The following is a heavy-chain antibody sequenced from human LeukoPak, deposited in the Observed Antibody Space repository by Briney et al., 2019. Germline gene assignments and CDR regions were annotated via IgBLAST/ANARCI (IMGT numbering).Heavy chain of an antibody. CDR3: ASLLWSGYQSFSLSIDP. D-gene: IGHD3-3*01. V-gene: IGHV4-39*01. Sequence: SETLSLTCTVSGGSISSSSYYWGWIRQPPGKGLEWIGSIYYSGSTYYNPSLKSRVTISVDTSKNQFSLKLSSVTAADTAVYYCASLLWSGYQSFSLSIDPWGQGTLVTVSS. J-gene: IGHJ5*02. CDR1: GGSISSSSYY. CDR2: IYYSGST.